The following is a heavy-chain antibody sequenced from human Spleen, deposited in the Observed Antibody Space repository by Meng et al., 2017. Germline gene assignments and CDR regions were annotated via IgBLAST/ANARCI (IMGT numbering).Heavy chain of an antibody. V-gene: IGHV4-34*01. CDR2: INHSGST. CDR1: GGSFSGYY. J-gene: IGHJ6*02. D-gene: IGHD5-18*01. Sequence: SETLSLTCAVYGGSFSGYYWSWIRQPPGKGLEWIGEINHSGSTNYNPSLKSRVTISVDTSKNQFSLKLSSVTAADTAVYYCARGIENTSMLFYYYYYYGMDVWGQGTTVTVSS. CDR3: ARGIENTSMLFYYYYYYGMDV.